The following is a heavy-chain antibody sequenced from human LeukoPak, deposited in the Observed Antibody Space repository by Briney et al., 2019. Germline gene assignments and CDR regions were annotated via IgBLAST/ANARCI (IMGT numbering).Heavy chain of an antibody. V-gene: IGHV4-4*07. CDR2: IYSSGST. J-gene: IGHJ4*02. Sequence: SETLSLTCTVSGVSISTYYWSWIRQPAGKGLEWIGRIYSSGSTNYNPSLKSRVTMSVDTSKNQFSLKLNSVIAADTAVYYCARAAGRYSSGWYYFDYWGQGTLVTVSS. CDR3: ARAAGRYSSGWYYFDY. D-gene: IGHD6-19*01. CDR1: GVSISTYY.